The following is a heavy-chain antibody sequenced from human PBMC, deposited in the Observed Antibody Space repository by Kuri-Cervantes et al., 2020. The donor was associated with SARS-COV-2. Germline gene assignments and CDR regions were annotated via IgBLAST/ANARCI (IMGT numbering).Heavy chain of an antibody. D-gene: IGHD6-13*01. Sequence: ASVKVSCKASGYTFTSYAMHWVRQAPGQGLEWMGWINPNSGGTNYAQKFQGRVTMTRDTSISTAYMELSRLRSDDTAVYYCARELDGSSWFATGWFDPWGQGTLVTVSS. CDR3: ARELDGSSWFATGWFDP. CDR1: GYTFTSYA. J-gene: IGHJ5*02. V-gene: IGHV1-2*02. CDR2: INPNSGGT.